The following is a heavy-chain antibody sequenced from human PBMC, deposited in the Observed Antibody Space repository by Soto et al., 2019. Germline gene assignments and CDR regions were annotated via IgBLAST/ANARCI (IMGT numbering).Heavy chain of an antibody. CDR1: GFTFSSYA. V-gene: IGHV3-23*01. J-gene: IGHJ6*02. CDR2: ISGSGGST. Sequence: GGSLRLSCAASGFTFSSYAMSWVRQAPGKGLEWVSAISGSGGSTYYADSVKGRFTISRDNSKNTLYLQMNSLRAEDTAVYYCAKRLSVDIVATIKGSGMDVWGQGTTVTVSS. D-gene: IGHD5-12*01. CDR3: AKRLSVDIVATIKGSGMDV.